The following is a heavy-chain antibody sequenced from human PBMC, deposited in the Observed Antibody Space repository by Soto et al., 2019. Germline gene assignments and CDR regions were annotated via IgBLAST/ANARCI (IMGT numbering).Heavy chain of an antibody. CDR2: ISYDGSNK. Sequence: GGSLRLSCAASGFTFSSYGMHWVRQAPGKGLEWVAVISYDGSNKYYADSVKGRFTISRDNSKNTLYLQMNSLRAEDTAVYYCAKVSGGSSSVRSKAYYHHGMDVWGQGTTVTVSS. D-gene: IGHD2-15*01. J-gene: IGHJ6*02. V-gene: IGHV3-30*18. CDR3: AKVSGGSSSVRSKAYYHHGMDV. CDR1: GFTFSSYG.